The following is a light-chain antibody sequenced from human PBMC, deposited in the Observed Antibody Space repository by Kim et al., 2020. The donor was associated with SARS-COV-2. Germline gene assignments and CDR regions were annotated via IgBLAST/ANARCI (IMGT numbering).Light chain of an antibody. Sequence: IQLTQSPSSLSASVGDRVTITCRASQGIASYLGWYQQKPGKAPKLLIYGASSLQSGVPSRFSGSGYGTDFTLIISSLQPEDFATYYCQQANSYPRTFGQGTKLEI. CDR3: QQANSYPRT. CDR1: QGIASY. CDR2: GAS. J-gene: IGKJ2*02. V-gene: IGKV1-9*01.